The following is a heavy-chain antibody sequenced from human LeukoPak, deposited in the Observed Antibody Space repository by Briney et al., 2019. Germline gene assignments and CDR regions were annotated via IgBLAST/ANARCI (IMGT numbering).Heavy chain of an antibody. CDR2: INHSGST. D-gene: IGHD3-16*02. J-gene: IGHJ4*02. CDR3: ARVGGDYVWGSYRPQYYFDY. CDR1: GGSFSGYY. V-gene: IGHV4-34*01. Sequence: SETLSLTCAVYGGSFSGYYWSWIRQPPGKGLEWIGEINHSGSTNYNPSLKSRVTISVDTSKNQFSLKLSSVTAADTAVYYCARVGGDYVWGSYRPQYYFDYWGQGTLVTVSS.